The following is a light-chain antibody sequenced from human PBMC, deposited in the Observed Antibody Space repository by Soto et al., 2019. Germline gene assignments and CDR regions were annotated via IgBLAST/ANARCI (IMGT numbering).Light chain of an antibody. CDR1: QTVERW. J-gene: IGKJ2*01. CDR3: QQYKDYVYT. CDR2: DVS. V-gene: IGKV1-5*01. Sequence: DIQMTQSPSTRWASVGDRWIIGGRASQTVERWMAWYQQQPGKAPKLLLSDVSTLERGVPSRFSGSGSATEFTRTISGLQPDDFATYYCQQYKDYVYTFGQGT.